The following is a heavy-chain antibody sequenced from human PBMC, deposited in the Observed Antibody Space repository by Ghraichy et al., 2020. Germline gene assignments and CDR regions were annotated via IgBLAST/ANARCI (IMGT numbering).Heavy chain of an antibody. J-gene: IGHJ4*02. D-gene: IGHD6-19*01. CDR3: ARDLGSGWYFDY. Sequence: GGSLRLSCAASGFTVSGYWMSWVRQAPGKGLEWVANIKKDGSEKYYVDSVKGRFTISRDNAKNSLYLQMNSLRAEDMAVYYCARDLGSGWYFDYWGQGTLVTVSS. CDR1: GFTVSGYW. CDR2: IKKDGSEK. V-gene: IGHV3-7*01.